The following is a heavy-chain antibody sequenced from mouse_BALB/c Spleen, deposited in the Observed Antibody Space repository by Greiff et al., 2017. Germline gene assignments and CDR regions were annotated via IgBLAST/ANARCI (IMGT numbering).Heavy chain of an antibody. CDR2: INPYNDGT. CDR3: DYGNLTGLHV. J-gene: IGHJ1*01. D-gene: IGHD2-1*01. Sequence: EVKLQESGPELVKPGASVKMSCKASGYTFTSYVMHWVKQKPGQGLEWIGYINPYNDGTKYNEKFKGKATLTSDKSSSTAYMELSSLTSEDSAVYYGDYGNLTGLHVWGAGTTVTVSS. V-gene: IGHV1-14*01. CDR1: GYTFTSYV.